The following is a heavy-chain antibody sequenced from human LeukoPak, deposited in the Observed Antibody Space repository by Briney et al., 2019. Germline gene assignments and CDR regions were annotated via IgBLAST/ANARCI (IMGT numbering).Heavy chain of an antibody. CDR1: GYSFTSYA. Sequence: SMKVSCKASGYSFTSYAINWVRQAPGQWLEWMGMIIPILGIANYAQKFQGRVTITADKSTSTAYMELSSLRSEDTAVYYCARGGRAGYSSSSNGGYVYWGQGTLVTVSS. J-gene: IGHJ4*02. D-gene: IGHD6-6*01. V-gene: IGHV1-69*04. CDR2: IIPILGIA. CDR3: ARGGRAGYSSSSNGGYVY.